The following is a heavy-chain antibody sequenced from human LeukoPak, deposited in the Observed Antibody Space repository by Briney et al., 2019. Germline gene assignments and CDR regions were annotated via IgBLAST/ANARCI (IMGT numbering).Heavy chain of an antibody. J-gene: IGHJ4*02. Sequence: GGSLRLSCAASGFTFSSYSMNWVRQAPGKGLEWVSSISRSSSYIYYADSVKGRFTISRDNAKNSLYLQMNSLRAEDTAVYYCARDRLVVTYDYWGQGTLVTVSS. CDR1: GFTFSSYS. D-gene: IGHD4-23*01. V-gene: IGHV3-21*01. CDR3: ARDRLVVTYDY. CDR2: ISRSSSYI.